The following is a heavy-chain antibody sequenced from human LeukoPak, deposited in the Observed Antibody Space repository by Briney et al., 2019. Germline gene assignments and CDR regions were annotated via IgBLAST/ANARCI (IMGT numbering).Heavy chain of an antibody. Sequence: PGGSLRLSCAASGFTFSSYAMHWVRQDPGKGLEWVAVISYDGSNKYYADSVKGRFTISRDNSKNTLYLQMNSLRAEDTAVYYCARDRDSSGWYDYWGQGTLVTVSS. CDR1: GFTFSSYA. CDR2: ISYDGSNK. V-gene: IGHV3-30-3*01. D-gene: IGHD6-19*01. J-gene: IGHJ4*02. CDR3: ARDRDSSGWYDY.